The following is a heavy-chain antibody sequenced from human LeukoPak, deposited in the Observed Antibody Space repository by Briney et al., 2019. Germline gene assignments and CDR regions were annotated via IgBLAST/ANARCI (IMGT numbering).Heavy chain of an antibody. V-gene: IGHV3-33*08. CDR3: ARDRGDSGGFDP. J-gene: IGHJ5*02. D-gene: IGHD4-17*01. Sequence: GGSLRLSCAASGFTFSSYAMHWVRQAPGKGLEWVAVIWYDGSNKYYADSVKGRLTISRDNSKNTLYLQMNSLRAEDTAVYYCARDRGDSGGFDPWGQGTLVTVSS. CDR1: GFTFSSYA. CDR2: IWYDGSNK.